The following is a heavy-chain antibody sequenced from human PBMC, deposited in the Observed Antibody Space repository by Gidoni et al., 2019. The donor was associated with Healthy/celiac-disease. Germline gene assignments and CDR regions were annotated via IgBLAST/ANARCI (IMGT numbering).Heavy chain of an antibody. J-gene: IGHJ5*02. CDR1: GFTFSSYA. Sequence: EVQLLESGGGLVQPGGSLRLSCAASGFTFSSYAMSWVRQAPGKGLEWVSAISGSGGSTYYADSVKGRFTISRDNSKNTLYLQMNSLRAEDTAVYYCAKDVIVVVTATPEFDPWGQGTLVTVSS. CDR2: ISGSGGST. CDR3: AKDVIVVVTATPEFDP. V-gene: IGHV3-23*01. D-gene: IGHD2-21*02.